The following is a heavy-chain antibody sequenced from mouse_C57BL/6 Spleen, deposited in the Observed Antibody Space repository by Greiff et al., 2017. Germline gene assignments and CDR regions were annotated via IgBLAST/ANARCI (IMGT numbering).Heavy chain of an antibody. Sequence: EVQGVESGEGLVKPGGSLKLSCAASGFTFSSYAMSWVRQTPEKRLEWVAYISSGGDYIYDADTVKGRFTISRDNARNTLYLQMSSLKSEDTAMYYCTRGGITTGPYYFDYWGQGTTLTVSS. CDR1: GFTFSSYA. J-gene: IGHJ2*01. D-gene: IGHD1-1*01. CDR3: TRGGITTGPYYFDY. V-gene: IGHV5-9-1*02. CDR2: ISSGGDYI.